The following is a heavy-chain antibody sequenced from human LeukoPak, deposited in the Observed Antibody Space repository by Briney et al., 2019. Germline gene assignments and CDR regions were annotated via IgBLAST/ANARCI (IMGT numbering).Heavy chain of an antibody. CDR1: GDSISSSGYY. CDR3: ARHERSGKSSSLHY. D-gene: IGHD6-6*01. Sequence: PSETLSLTCSVSGDSISSSGYYWGWIRQPPGKGLEWIGSLYLGETTSYNPSLRGLVTISVDTSTNQFSLKLTSVTAAATAVYYCARHERSGKSSSLHYWGQGILVTVSS. V-gene: IGHV4-39*01. CDR2: LYLGETT. J-gene: IGHJ4*02.